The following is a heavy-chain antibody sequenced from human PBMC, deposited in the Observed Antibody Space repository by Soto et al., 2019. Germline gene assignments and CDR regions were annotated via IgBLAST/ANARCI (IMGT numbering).Heavy chain of an antibody. J-gene: IGHJ4*02. CDR1: GYTLTELG. CDR2: FDLVDGVT. D-gene: IGHD4-17*01. V-gene: IGHV1-24*01. Sequence: DSVKVSCKVSGYTLTELGMHWVRQATGKGLEGVGGFDLVDGVTIYAPTFQGRDTMTEDTSTDTAYLQLSSLRSEDTAVYYCATGSHDYGDFYWGQGTLVTVSS. CDR3: ATGSHDYGDFY.